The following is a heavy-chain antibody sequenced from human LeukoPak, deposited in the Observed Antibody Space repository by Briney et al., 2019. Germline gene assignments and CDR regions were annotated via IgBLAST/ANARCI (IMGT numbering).Heavy chain of an antibody. CDR2: ISWNSGSI. V-gene: IGHV3-9*01. CDR3: AKGITMVRGVKDAFDI. CDR1: GFTFDDYA. D-gene: IGHD3-10*01. J-gene: IGHJ3*02. Sequence: GGSLRLSCAASGFTFDDYAMHWVRQAPGKGLEWVSGISWNSGSIGYADSVKGRFTISRDNAKNSLYLQMNSLRAEDTALYYCAKGITMVRGVKDAFDIWGQGTMVTVSS.